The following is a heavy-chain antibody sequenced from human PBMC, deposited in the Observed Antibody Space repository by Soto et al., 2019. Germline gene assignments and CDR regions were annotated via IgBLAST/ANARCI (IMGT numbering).Heavy chain of an antibody. V-gene: IGHV3-21*01. CDR3: ARAAAGKYYFDY. D-gene: IGHD6-13*01. CDR2: ISSSSSYI. CDR1: GFTFSSYS. J-gene: IGHJ4*02. Sequence: GGSLRLSCVASGFTFSSYSMNWVRQAPGKGLEWVSSISSSSSYIYYADSVKGRFTISRDNAKNSLYLQMNSLRAEDTAVYYCARAAAGKYYFDYWGQGTLVTVSS.